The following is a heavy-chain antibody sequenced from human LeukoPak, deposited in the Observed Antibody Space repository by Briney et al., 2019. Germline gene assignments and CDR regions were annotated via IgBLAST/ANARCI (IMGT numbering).Heavy chain of an antibody. D-gene: IGHD2-8*01. CDR2: IRYDGNNN. CDR1: GFSFNSYS. V-gene: IGHV3-30*02. J-gene: IGHJ4*02. CDR3: AQTKFDY. Sequence: GGSLRHSCAASGFSFNSYSMHWVRQAPDKGLEWVAFIRYDGNNNYYADSVKGRFTISRDNSKNTLYLQMNSLRAEDTAVYYCAQTKFDYWGQGTLVTVSS.